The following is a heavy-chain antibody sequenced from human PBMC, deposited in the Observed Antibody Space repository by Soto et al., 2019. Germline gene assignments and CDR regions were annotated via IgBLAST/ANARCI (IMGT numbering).Heavy chain of an antibody. D-gene: IGHD6-13*01. J-gene: IGHJ4*02. CDR3: AHLSSSWWGGDY. CDR1: GFSLRTSGVG. Sequence: QITLKESGPTLVKPTQTLTLTCTFSGFSLRTSGVGVGWIRQPPGKALEWLALIYWDDDKRYSPSLKSRLTITKDTSKNQVVLTMTNMDPVDTATYYGAHLSSSWWGGDYWGKGTLVTVSS. V-gene: IGHV2-5*02. CDR2: IYWDDDK.